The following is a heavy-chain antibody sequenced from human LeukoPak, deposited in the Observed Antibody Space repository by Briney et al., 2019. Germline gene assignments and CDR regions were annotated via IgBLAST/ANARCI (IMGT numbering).Heavy chain of an antibody. J-gene: IGHJ6*03. Sequence: SETLSLTCTVSGGSISSGSYYWSWIRQPAGKGLEWIGRIYTSGSTNYNPSLKSRVTISVDTSKNQFSLKLSSVTAADTAVYYCARETDIFGVVIDYYYYMDVWGKGTTVTVSS. D-gene: IGHD3-3*02. CDR2: IYTSGST. CDR3: ARETDIFGVVIDYYYYMDV. V-gene: IGHV4-61*02. CDR1: GGSISSGSYY.